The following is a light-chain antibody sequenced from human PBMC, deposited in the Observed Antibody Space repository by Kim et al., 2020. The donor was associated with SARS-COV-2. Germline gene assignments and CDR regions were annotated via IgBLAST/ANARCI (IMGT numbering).Light chain of an antibody. CDR2: RNK. V-gene: IGLV1-47*01. CDR1: SSNIGSKY. Sequence: GERVSISWSGSSSNIGSKYVYWYQQITGTAPKLRIYRNKQRPSGVPDRFSGSKSGTSASLAISGLRSEDEADYYCAAWDDSLSGWVFGGGTQLTVL. CDR3: AAWDDSLSGWV. J-gene: IGLJ3*02.